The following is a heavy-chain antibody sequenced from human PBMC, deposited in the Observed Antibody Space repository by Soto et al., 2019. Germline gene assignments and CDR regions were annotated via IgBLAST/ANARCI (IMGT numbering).Heavy chain of an antibody. J-gene: IGHJ4*02. CDR1: GFTFSSYA. CDR2: ISGSGGST. D-gene: IGHD3-16*01. V-gene: IGHV3-23*01. Sequence: GGSLRLSCAASGFTFSSYAMSWVRQAPGKGLEWVSTISGSGGSTYYADSVKGRFTISRDNSKNTLYLQMNSLRAEDTAVYYCAKDNYYDYTRRFDFWGQGTLVTVSS. CDR3: AKDNYYDYTRRFDF.